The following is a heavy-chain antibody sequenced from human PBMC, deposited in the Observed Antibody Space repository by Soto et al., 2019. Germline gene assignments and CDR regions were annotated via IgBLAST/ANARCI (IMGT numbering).Heavy chain of an antibody. CDR2: IYYSGST. V-gene: IGHV4-59*01. CDR1: GGSISSYY. Sequence: PSETLSLTCTVSGGSISSYYWSWIRQPPGKGLEWIGYIYYSGSTNYNPSLKSRVTISVDTSKNHFSLKLSSVTATDTAVYYCVRAYGDYVFDFWGQGTLVTVSS. J-gene: IGHJ4*02. D-gene: IGHD4-17*01. CDR3: VRAYGDYVFDF.